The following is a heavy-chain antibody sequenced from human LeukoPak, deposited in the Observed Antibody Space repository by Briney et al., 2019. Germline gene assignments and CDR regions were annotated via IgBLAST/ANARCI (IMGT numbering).Heavy chain of an antibody. CDR1: GGTFSSYA. V-gene: IGHV1-69*05. CDR2: IIPIFGTT. CDR3: ARGGEANYYDTSGYYLYYY. Sequence: SVKVSCKASGGTFSSYAISWVRQAPGQGLEWMGRIIPIFGTTNYAQKFQGRVTITTDESTSTAYMELSSLRSEDTAVYYCARGGEANYYDTSGYYLYYYWGQGTLVTVSS. J-gene: IGHJ4*02. D-gene: IGHD3-22*01.